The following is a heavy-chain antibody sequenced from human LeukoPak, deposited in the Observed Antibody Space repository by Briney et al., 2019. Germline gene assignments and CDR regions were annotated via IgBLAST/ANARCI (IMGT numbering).Heavy chain of an antibody. Sequence: ASVKVSCKVSGYTLTELSMHWVRQAPGKGLEWMGGFDPEDGETIYAQKFQGRVTMTEDTSTDTAYMELSSLRSEDTAVYYCARDCREYSSGWYRGPHNWFDPWGQGTLVTVSS. CDR2: FDPEDGET. CDR1: GYTLTELS. CDR3: ARDCREYSSGWYRGPHNWFDP. J-gene: IGHJ5*02. V-gene: IGHV1-24*01. D-gene: IGHD6-19*01.